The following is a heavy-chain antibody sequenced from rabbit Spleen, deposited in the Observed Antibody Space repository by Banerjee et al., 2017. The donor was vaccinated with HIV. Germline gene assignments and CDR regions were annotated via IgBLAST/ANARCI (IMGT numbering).Heavy chain of an antibody. Sequence: QSLEESGGDLVKPGASLTLTCTASGFSFSSSYYMCWVRQPPGKGLEWIACIYAGSVGTTYYASWAKGRFTISKTSSTTVTLQMTSLTAADTATYFCARDTGTSFSSIGMDLWGQGTLVTVS. CDR2: IYAGSVGTT. CDR1: GFSFSSSYY. V-gene: IGHV1S40*01. D-gene: IGHD8-1*01. CDR3: ARDTGTSFSSIGMDL. J-gene: IGHJ6*01.